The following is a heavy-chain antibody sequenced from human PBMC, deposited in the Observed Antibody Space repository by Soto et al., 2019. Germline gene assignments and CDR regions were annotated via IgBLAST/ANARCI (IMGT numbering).Heavy chain of an antibody. CDR3: ARGDYYGKADY. CDR1: AGSLSPHY. V-gene: IGHV4-59*11. Sequence: PSETLSLPCTLAAGSLSPHYWSCIRQPPGKGLEWIGYIYYSGATTYNPSLKSRVTISVDTSKNQFSLKLTSVTAADTAVYYCARGDYYGKADYLGRRAMGAVSS. D-gene: IGHD3-10*01. CDR2: IYYSGAT. J-gene: IGHJ4*02.